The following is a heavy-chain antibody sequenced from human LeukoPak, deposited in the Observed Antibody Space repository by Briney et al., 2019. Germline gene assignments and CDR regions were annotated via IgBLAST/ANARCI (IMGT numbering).Heavy chain of an antibody. V-gene: IGHV3-30*04. CDR3: ARDYRIVPAAIIPYYYGMDV. CDR2: ISYDGSNK. D-gene: IGHD2-2*02. CDR1: GFTFSSYA. J-gene: IGHJ6*02. Sequence: GRSLRLSCAASGFTFSSYAMHWVRQAPGKGLEWVAVISYDGSNKYYADSVKGRFTISRDNSKNTLYLQMNSLRAEGTAVYYCARDYRIVPAAIIPYYYGMDVWGQGTTVTVSS.